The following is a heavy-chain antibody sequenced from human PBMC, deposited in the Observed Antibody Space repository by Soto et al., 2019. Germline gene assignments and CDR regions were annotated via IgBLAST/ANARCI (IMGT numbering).Heavy chain of an antibody. CDR2: IIPILGIA. V-gene: IGHV1-69*02. CDR3: ARAGDSSSWHHYNWFDP. J-gene: IGHJ5*02. Sequence: QVQLVQSGAEVKKPGSSVKVSCKASGGTFSSYTISWVRQAPGQGLEWMGRIIPILGIANYAQKFQGRVTITAXKSESXXYMELSSLRSEDTAVYYCARAGDSSSWHHYNWFDPWGQGTLVTVSS. D-gene: IGHD6-13*01. CDR1: GGTFSSYT.